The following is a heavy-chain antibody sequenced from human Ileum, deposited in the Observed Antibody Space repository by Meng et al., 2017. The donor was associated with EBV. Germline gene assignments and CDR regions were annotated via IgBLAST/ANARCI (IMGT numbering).Heavy chain of an antibody. CDR1: GGSISSSY. CDR2: IYYSGST. Sequence: QVHLQELGPGLVNTSEPLSLTCTVSGGSISSSYWSWIRQPPGKGLEWIGYIYYSGSTNYNPSLKSRVTISVDTSKNQFSLNLSSVTAADTAVYYCARGGWSLDYWGQGTLVTVSS. CDR3: ARGGWSLDY. J-gene: IGHJ4*02. D-gene: IGHD2-15*01. V-gene: IGHV4-59*08.